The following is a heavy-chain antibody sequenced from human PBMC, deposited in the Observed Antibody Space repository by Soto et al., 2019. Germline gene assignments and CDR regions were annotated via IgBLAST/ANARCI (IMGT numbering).Heavy chain of an antibody. CDR1: GDSISNLDYF. Sequence: SETLSLTCSVSGDSISNLDYFWAWIRQPPGQALEYIGYIYKSATTYYNPSFESRVAISVDTSKSQFSLNVTSVTAADTAVYFCARGRYCLTGRCFPNWFDSWGQGALVPS. J-gene: IGHJ5*01. CDR2: IYKSATT. V-gene: IGHV4-30-4*01. D-gene: IGHD7-27*01. CDR3: ARGRYCLTGRCFPNWFDS.